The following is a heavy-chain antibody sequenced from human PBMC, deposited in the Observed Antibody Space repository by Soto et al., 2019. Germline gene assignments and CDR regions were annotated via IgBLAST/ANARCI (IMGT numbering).Heavy chain of an antibody. J-gene: IGHJ6*02. Sequence: PETLSLTCAVSGGSISSSNWWSWVRQPPGKGLEWIGEIYHSGSTNYNPSLKSRVTISVDKSKNQFSLKLSSVTAADTAVYYCARDLGVATIRALDYYYGMDVWGQGTTVTVSS. D-gene: IGHD5-12*01. CDR1: GGSISSSNW. CDR2: IYHSGST. V-gene: IGHV4-4*03. CDR3: ARDLGVATIRALDYYYGMDV.